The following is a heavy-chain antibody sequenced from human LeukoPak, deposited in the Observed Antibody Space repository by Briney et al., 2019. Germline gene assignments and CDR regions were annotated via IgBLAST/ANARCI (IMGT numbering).Heavy chain of an antibody. V-gene: IGHV4-4*07. J-gene: IGHJ4*02. CDR2: IYASGTT. Sequence: SETLSLTCSVSGGSISSYYWNWIRQPAGKELEWIGRIYASGTTNYNPSLKSRLTMSVDMSKNQVSLKLSSVTAADTAVYYCARDPSYSSGWFDYWGPGTLVTVSS. D-gene: IGHD6-19*01. CDR1: GGSISSYY. CDR3: ARDPSYSSGWFDY.